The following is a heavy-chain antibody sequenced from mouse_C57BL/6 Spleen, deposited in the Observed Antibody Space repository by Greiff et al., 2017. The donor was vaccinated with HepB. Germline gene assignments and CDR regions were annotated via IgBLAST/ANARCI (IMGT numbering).Heavy chain of an antibody. CDR2: ISSGSSTI. D-gene: IGHD3-2*02. Sequence: EVKLQESGGGLVKPGGSLKLSCAASGFTFSDYGMHWVRQAPEKGLEWVAYISSGSSTIYYADTVKGRFTISRDNAKNTLFLQMTSLRSEDTAMYYCARDSSGYPFAYWGQGTLVTVSA. V-gene: IGHV5-17*01. CDR1: GFTFSDYG. J-gene: IGHJ3*01. CDR3: ARDSSGYPFAY.